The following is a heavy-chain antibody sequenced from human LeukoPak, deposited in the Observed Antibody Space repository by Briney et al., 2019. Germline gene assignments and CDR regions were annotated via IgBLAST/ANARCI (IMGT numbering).Heavy chain of an antibody. J-gene: IGHJ4*02. CDR3: TRNEV. D-gene: IGHD1-1*01. Sequence: PGGSLRLSCAGSGFTFSGYWMSWVRQAPGKGLEWVANIKQDGGNKYYVDSVKGRFTISRDNAKNSLSLQMNSQRAEDTGVYYCTRNEVWGQGTLVTVSS. CDR2: IKQDGGNK. CDR1: GFTFSGYW. V-gene: IGHV3-7*01.